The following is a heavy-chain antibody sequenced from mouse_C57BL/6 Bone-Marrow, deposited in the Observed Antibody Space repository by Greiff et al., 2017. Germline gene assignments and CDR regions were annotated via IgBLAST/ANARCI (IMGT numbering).Heavy chain of an antibody. CDR2: ISNGGGST. CDR3: ARQGSNPFAY. Sequence: EVKLQESGGGLVQPGGSLKLSCAASGFTFSDYSMYWVRQTPEKRLEWVAYISNGGGSTYYPDTVKGRFTISRDNAKNTLYLQMSRLKSEDSAMYCCARQGSNPFAYWGQGTLVTVSA. D-gene: IGHD2-5*01. V-gene: IGHV5-12*01. CDR1: GFTFSDYS. J-gene: IGHJ3*01.